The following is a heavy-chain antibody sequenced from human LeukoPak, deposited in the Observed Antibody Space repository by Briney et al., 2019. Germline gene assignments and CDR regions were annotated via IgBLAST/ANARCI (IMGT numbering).Heavy chain of an antibody. D-gene: IGHD1-26*01. CDR1: GFTFSSYW. Sequence: GGSLRLSCAASGFTFSSYWMNWVRQAPGKGLEWVSSITSSSTYTFYADSVKGRFTISRDNARNSLYLQMNSLRAEDTAVYYCARDPYSGTYGDTYYYYMDVWGKGTTVTISS. V-gene: IGHV3-21*01. CDR3: ARDPYSGTYGDTYYYYMDV. CDR2: ITSSSTYT. J-gene: IGHJ6*03.